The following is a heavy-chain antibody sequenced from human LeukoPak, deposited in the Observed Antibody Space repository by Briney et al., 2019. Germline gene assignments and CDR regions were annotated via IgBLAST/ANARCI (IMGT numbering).Heavy chain of an antibody. Sequence: PGGSLRLSCAVSGFTFSDYYMNWIRQAPGKGLEWVSSISSSSSYIYYADSVKGRFTISRDNAKNSLYLQMNSLRAEDTAVYYCARGSYYGSGRYYWFDPWGQGTLVTVSS. CDR2: ISSSSSYI. D-gene: IGHD3-10*01. CDR1: GFTFSDYY. CDR3: ARGSYYGSGRYYWFDP. J-gene: IGHJ5*02. V-gene: IGHV3-21*01.